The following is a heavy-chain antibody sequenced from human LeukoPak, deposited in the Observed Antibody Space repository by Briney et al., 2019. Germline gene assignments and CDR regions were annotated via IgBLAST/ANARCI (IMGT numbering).Heavy chain of an antibody. CDR2: ISYHGSNK. Sequence: GGSLRLSCAASGFTFSSYSMHWVRQAPGKGLEWLTLISYHGSNKDYTDSVKGRFIISRDNSKNTLFLQMNSLRAEDTAIYFCARSPERLGQGYLDSWGQGTLVTVSS. J-gene: IGHJ4*02. D-gene: IGHD3/OR15-3a*01. CDR3: ARSPERLGQGYLDS. CDR1: GFTFSSYS. V-gene: IGHV3-30*04.